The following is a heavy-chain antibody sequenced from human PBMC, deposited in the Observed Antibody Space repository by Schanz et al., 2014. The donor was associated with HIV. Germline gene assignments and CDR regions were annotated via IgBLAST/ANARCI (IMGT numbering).Heavy chain of an antibody. CDR2: IKQDGSET. V-gene: IGHV3-7*01. D-gene: IGHD6-6*01. CDR1: GFIFRTHG. CDR3: TRRGSAYYFAS. J-gene: IGHJ4*02. Sequence: EVQLVESGGGVVQPGRSLRLSCAASGFIFRTHGMHWVRQAPGRGLEWVANIKQDGSETYYVDSVKGRFVISRDNAENSLHLQMNSLRVEDTAVYYCTRRGSAYYFASWGQGVPVTVSS.